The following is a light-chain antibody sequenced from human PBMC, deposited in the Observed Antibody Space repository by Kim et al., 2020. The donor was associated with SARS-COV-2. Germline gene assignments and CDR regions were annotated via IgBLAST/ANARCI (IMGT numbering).Light chain of an antibody. CDR3: QQYSSSPAT. J-gene: IGKJ1*01. Sequence: SPGERATLSCRASQSVSSNDLACYQQKPGQAPRLLIYGASSRATGIPDRFSGSGSGTDFTLTITRLEPEDFAVYYCQQYSSSPATFGQGTKVDIK. CDR2: GAS. V-gene: IGKV3-20*01. CDR1: QSVSSND.